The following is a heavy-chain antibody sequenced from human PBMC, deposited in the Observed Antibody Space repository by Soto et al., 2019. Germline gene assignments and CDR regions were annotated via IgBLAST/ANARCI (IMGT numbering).Heavy chain of an antibody. CDR2: ISWNSGSI. Sequence: EVQLVESGGGLVQPGRSLRLSCAASGFTFDDYAMHWVRQAPGKGLEWVSGISWNSGSIGYADSVKGRFTISRDNAKNSLYLQMNSLRAEDTALYYCARSGYGLDDAFDIWGPGTMVTVSS. V-gene: IGHV3-9*01. J-gene: IGHJ3*02. CDR3: ARSGYGLDDAFDI. CDR1: GFTFDDYA. D-gene: IGHD5-12*01.